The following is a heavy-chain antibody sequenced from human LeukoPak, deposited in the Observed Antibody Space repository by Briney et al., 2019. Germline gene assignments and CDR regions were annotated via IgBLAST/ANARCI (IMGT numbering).Heavy chain of an antibody. CDR2: FHKSGST. Sequence: SETLSVTCTVSGGSISGYDWSWLRQPPGKGLEWIAYFHKSGSTDYNPSLKSRVIISADTSRNQLFLQVSSLTATDTAVYYCARGAWSLDYWGQGTLVTVSS. J-gene: IGHJ4*02. CDR3: ARGAWSLDY. V-gene: IGHV4-59*01. CDR1: GGSISGYD. D-gene: IGHD2-15*01.